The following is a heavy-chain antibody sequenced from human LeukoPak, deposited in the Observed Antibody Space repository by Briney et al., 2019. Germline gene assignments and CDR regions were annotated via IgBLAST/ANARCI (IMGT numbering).Heavy chain of an antibody. J-gene: IGHJ4*02. CDR2: IYYSGST. CDR3: ARDGDTALSY. Sequence: SETLSLTCTVSGYSMSSGYYWGWIRQPPGKGLEWIGSIYYSGSTYYNPSLKSRVTISVDTSKNQFSLKLSSVTAADTAVYYCARDGDTALSYWGQGTLVTVSS. V-gene: IGHV4-38-2*02. D-gene: IGHD5-18*01. CDR1: GYSMSSGYY.